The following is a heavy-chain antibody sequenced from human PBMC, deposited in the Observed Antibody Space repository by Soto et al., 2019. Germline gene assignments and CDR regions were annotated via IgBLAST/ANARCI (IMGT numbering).Heavy chain of an antibody. V-gene: IGHV3-74*01. CDR3: TRATNWENWYFDL. J-gene: IGHJ2*01. CDR2: INSDGSST. CDR1: GFTFSSYW. Sequence: EVQLVESGGGLVQPGGSLRLSCAASGFTFSSYWMHWVRQAPGKGLVWVSRINSDGSSTSYADSVKGRFSISRDNAKNTLYLQMNSLRAEDTAVYYCTRATNWENWYFDLWGRGTLVTVSS. D-gene: IGHD7-27*01.